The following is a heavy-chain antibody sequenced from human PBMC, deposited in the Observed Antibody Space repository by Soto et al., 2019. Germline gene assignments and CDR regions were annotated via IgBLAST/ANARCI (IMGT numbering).Heavy chain of an antibody. CDR3: ARDSSAVAGLFDY. CDR1: GFTFSSCA. Sequence: QVQLVESGGGVVQPGRSLRLSCAASGFTFSSCAMHWVRQAPGKGLEWVAVISYDGSNKYYADSVKGRFTISRDNSKNTLYLQMNSLRAEDTAVYYCARDSSAVAGLFDYWGQGTLVTVSS. J-gene: IGHJ4*02. D-gene: IGHD6-19*01. CDR2: ISYDGSNK. V-gene: IGHV3-30-3*01.